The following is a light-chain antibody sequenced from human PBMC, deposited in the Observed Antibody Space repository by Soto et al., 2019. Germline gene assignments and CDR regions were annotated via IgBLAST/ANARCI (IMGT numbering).Light chain of an antibody. Sequence: EIVLTQSPATLSFSPGERATLSCRASQSVSSYLAWYQQKPGQAPRLLIYGASSRATGIPDRFSGSGSGTDFTLTISRLDPEDFAVYYCQQYGSSVLTFGGGTKVDIK. J-gene: IGKJ4*01. CDR2: GAS. CDR1: QSVSSY. CDR3: QQYGSSVLT. V-gene: IGKV3-20*01.